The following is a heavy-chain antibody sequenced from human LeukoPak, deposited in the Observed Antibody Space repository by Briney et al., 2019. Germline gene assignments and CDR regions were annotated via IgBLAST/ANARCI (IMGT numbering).Heavy chain of an antibody. D-gene: IGHD1-26*01. Sequence: ASVKVSCKASGYTFTGYYMHWVRQAPGQGLEWMGWINPNSGGTNCAQKFQGWVTMTRDTSISTAYMELSRLRSDDTAVYYCARDRMEEWELSTYYYYYGMDVWGQGTTVTVSS. CDR1: GYTFTGYY. CDR3: ARDRMEEWELSTYYYYYGMDV. CDR2: INPNSGGT. J-gene: IGHJ6*02. V-gene: IGHV1-2*04.